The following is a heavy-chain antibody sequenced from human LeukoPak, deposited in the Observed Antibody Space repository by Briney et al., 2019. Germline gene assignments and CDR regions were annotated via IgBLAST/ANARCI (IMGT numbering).Heavy chain of an antibody. J-gene: IGHJ4*02. Sequence: GGSLRLSCAASGFTFSSYWMSWVLQSPGKGLEWVANIKQDGSEKYYVDSVKGRFTISRDNAKNSLYLQMNSLRAEDTAVYYCARFQAWDSSPRAFYYFDYWGQGTLVTVSS. CDR1: GFTFSSYW. CDR3: ARFQAWDSSPRAFYYFDY. D-gene: IGHD6-13*01. CDR2: IKQDGSEK. V-gene: IGHV3-7*01.